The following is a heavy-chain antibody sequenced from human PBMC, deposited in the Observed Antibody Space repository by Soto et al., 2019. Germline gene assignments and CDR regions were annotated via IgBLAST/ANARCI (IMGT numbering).Heavy chain of an antibody. D-gene: IGHD6-19*01. V-gene: IGHV4-59*01. CDR2: IYYMGRT. J-gene: IGHJ4*02. CDR1: SISTYY. Sequence: SETLSLTCTVDSISTYYWNWIRQSPGKGLEWIGYIYYMGRTNYNPSLRSRVTMSIDTSRNQFSLKLRSVTAADTAVYYCARNIAVAGLDYWGQGTLLTVS. CDR3: ARNIAVAGLDY.